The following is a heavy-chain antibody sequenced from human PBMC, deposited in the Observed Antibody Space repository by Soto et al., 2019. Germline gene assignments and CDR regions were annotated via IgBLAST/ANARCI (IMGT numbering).Heavy chain of an antibody. CDR1: GGSFSVSI. J-gene: IGHJ4*02. D-gene: IGHD6-13*01. Sequence: SETLSLTCAFYGGSFSVSIFTLTRQTQGKGLQWIGQINHSGSANYNPSLKSRVTISVHTSNSQFSLELNSVTAEDTAVYYCARLVGNSWLDCWGQGTLVTVSS. V-gene: IGHV4-34*01. CDR3: ARLVGNSWLDC. CDR2: INHSGSA.